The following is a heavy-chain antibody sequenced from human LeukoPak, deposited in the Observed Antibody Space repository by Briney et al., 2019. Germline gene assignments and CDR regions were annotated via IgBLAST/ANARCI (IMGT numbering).Heavy chain of an antibody. D-gene: IGHD1-26*01. V-gene: IGHV3-23*01. CDR3: AKEAVDNSGSYYLEF. J-gene: IGHJ4*02. CDR2: ISGSGGST. CDR1: GFTFSSYS. Sequence: PGGSLRLSCAASGFTFSSYSMNWVRQAPGKGLEWVSAISGSGGSTYYADSVKGRFTISRDNSKNTLYLQMNSLRADDTAGYYCAKEAVDNSGSYYLEFWGQGTLVTVSS.